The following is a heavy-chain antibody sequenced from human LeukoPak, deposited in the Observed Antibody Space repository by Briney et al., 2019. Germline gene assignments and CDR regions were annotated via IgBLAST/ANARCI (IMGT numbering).Heavy chain of an antibody. CDR2: IYDSGST. V-gene: IGHV4-30-4*01. CDR3: ARRMGIAVAGYYYYGMDV. Sequence: PSETLSLTCTVSGASIRSGDYYWSWIRQPPGKGLEWIGYIYDSGSTYYNPSLKSRITISVDTSENRFSLKLSSVTAADTAVYYCARRMGIAVAGYYYYGMDVWGQGTTVTVYS. J-gene: IGHJ6*02. CDR1: GASIRSGDYY. D-gene: IGHD6-19*01.